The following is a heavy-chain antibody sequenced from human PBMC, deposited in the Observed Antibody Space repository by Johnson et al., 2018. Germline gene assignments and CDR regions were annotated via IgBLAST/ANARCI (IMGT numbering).Heavy chain of an antibody. D-gene: IGHD6-13*01. Sequence: VQLLESGGGVVQPGRSLRLSCAASGFTFSSKGMHWVRQAPGKGLEWVSIISYDGSNQYYADSVKGRFTISRDNSKNTLDLQMNSLRAEDTAVYYCAIGRDSSSWWVAEYFQHWGQGTLVTVSS. CDR1: GFTFSSKG. V-gene: IGHV3-30*03. J-gene: IGHJ1*01. CDR2: ISYDGSNQ. CDR3: AIGRDSSSWWVAEYFQH.